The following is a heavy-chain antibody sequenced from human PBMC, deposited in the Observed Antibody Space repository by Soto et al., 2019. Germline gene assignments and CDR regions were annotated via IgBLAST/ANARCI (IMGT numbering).Heavy chain of an antibody. V-gene: IGHV4-30-4*01. Sequence: VQLQESGPGLVKPSQTLSLTCTVSGDSIKSDAYYWSWIRQPPGKGLEWIGYIYYSGTTNYNPSLQSRLTISMDTSKNQFSLKLTSVNAADTAVYYCVGDRANSPDFFDFWGQGTLVTVSS. CDR2: IYYSGTT. CDR1: GDSIKSDAYY. D-gene: IGHD1-1*01. J-gene: IGHJ4*02. CDR3: VGDRANSPDFFDF.